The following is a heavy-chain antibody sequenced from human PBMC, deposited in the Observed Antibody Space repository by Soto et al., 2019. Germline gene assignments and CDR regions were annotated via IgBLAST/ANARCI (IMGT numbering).Heavy chain of an antibody. V-gene: IGHV4-39*01. CDR2: IYYSGST. CDR1: GGSISSSSYY. D-gene: IGHD1-26*01. J-gene: IGHJ6*02. CDR3: ARHPPGGSYVLYYYYYGTDV. Sequence: SETLSLTCTVSGGSISSSSYYWGWIRQPPGKGLEWIGSIYYSGSTYYNPSLKSRVTISVDTSKNQFSLKLSSVTAADTAVYYCARHPPGGSYVLYYYYYGTDVWGQGTTVTVSS.